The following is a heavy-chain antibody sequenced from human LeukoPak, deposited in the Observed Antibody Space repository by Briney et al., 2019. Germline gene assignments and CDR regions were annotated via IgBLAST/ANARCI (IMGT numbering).Heavy chain of an antibody. CDR2: IRYDGSNK. Sequence: GGSLRLSCAASGFTFSSYGMHWVRQAPGKGLEWVAFIRYDGSNKYYADSVKGRFTISRDNSKNTLYLQMNSLRAEDTAVYYCAKGGRGYDFWSGFAFDYWGQGTLVTVSS. D-gene: IGHD3-3*01. J-gene: IGHJ4*02. V-gene: IGHV3-30*02. CDR3: AKGGRGYDFWSGFAFDY. CDR1: GFTFSSYG.